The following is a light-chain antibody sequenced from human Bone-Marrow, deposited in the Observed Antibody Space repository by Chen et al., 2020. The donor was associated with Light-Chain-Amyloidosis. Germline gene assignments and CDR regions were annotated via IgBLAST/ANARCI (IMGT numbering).Light chain of an antibody. J-gene: IGKJ2*01. V-gene: IGKV3-15*01. CDR1: QSVSSN. Sequence: EQVLIQLPAPSFGSPGERATFSCRASQSVSSNLAWYQQKSGQVPRLLIYGTSTRATGVPTRFSGDGSGTDFTLTISGLQSEDVAVYYCQQYYKWPPHTFGQGTKLEIK. CDR2: GTS. CDR3: QQYYKWPPHT.